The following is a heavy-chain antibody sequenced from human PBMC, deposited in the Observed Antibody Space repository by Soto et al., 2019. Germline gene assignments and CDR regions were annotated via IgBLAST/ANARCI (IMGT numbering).Heavy chain of an antibody. CDR1: GGSISSGGYY. Sequence: SETLSLTCTVSGGSISSGGYYWSWIRQHPGKGLEWIGYIYYSGSTYYNPSLKSRVTISVDTSKNQFSLKLSSVTAADTAVYYGARVFSDSSSFFDPWGQGTLVTSPQ. D-gene: IGHD6-13*01. CDR2: IYYSGST. CDR3: ARVFSDSSSFFDP. V-gene: IGHV4-31*03. J-gene: IGHJ5*02.